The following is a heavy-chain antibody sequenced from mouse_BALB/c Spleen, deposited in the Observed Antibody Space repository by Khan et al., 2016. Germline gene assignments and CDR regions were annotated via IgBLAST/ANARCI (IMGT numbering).Heavy chain of an antibody. Sequence: EVQLVESGGGLVQPKGSLKLSCAASGFTFNTYAMNWVRQAPGKGLEWVARIRSKSNNYATYYADSVKDRLTISRDDSQSMLYLQKNNWKTEDTAMYYCVRHYYGSNWYFDVWGAGTTVTVSS. D-gene: IGHD1-1*01. V-gene: IGHV10-1*02. J-gene: IGHJ1*01. CDR1: GFTFNTYA. CDR3: VRHYYGSNWYFDV. CDR2: IRSKSNNYAT.